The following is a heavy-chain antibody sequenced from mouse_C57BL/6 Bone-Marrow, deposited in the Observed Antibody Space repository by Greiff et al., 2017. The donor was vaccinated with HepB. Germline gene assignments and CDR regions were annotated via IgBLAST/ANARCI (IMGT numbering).Heavy chain of an antibody. V-gene: IGHV5-6*02. J-gene: IGHJ2*01. CDR3: ARRVRVFFDY. Sequence: EVKLVESGGDLVKPGGSLKLSCAASGFTFSSYGMSWVRQTPDKRLEWVATISSGGSYTYYPDSVKGRFTISRDNAKNTLYLQMSSLKSEDTAMYYCARRVRVFFDYWGQGTTLTGSS. D-gene: IGHD2-1*01. CDR1: GFTFSSYG. CDR2: ISSGGSYT.